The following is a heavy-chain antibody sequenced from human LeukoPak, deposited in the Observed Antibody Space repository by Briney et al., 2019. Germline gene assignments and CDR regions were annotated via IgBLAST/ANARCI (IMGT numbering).Heavy chain of an antibody. J-gene: IGHJ3*02. CDR2: INHSGRT. Sequence: TSSETLSLTCAVYGGSFSGFYWSWIRQSPGKGLEWIGEINHSGRTDYNPSLKSRVTISLDTSKNQFSLNLSSVTAADTAVYHCARVAWDLLDAFDIWGQGTMVTVSS. CDR3: ARVAWDLLDAFDI. V-gene: IGHV4-34*01. D-gene: IGHD1-26*01. CDR1: GGSFSGFY.